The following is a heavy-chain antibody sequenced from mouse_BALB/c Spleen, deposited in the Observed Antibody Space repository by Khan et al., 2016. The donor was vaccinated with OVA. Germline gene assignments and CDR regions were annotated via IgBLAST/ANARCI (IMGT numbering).Heavy chain of an antibody. CDR3: ARSNSYGYFDV. D-gene: IGHD4-1*02. Sequence: QIQLVQSGPELKKPGETVKISCKASGYTFTNYGMNWVKQAPGQGLKWMGWINTYTGEPTYADDFKGRSAFSLETSASTAYLQLNNLQNEDTANYCCARSNSYGYFDVWGAGTTVTVSS. CDR1: GYTFTNYG. CDR2: INTYTGEP. J-gene: IGHJ1*01. V-gene: IGHV9-3-1*01.